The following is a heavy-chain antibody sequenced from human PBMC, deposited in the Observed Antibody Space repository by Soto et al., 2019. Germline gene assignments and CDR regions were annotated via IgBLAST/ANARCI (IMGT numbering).Heavy chain of an antibody. CDR2: FSGSGGST. Sequence: EVQLLGSGGGLVQPGGSLRLSCAASGFTFSSYAMSWVRQAPGKGLEWVSVFSGSGGSTYYADSVKGRFTISRDDSKKTLDLQMNSLRAEDTAVYYCAREKYYYDSRGGYHRVSVFDVWGQGTMVTVSS. J-gene: IGHJ3*01. V-gene: IGHV3-23*01. CDR3: AREKYYYDSRGGYHRVSVFDV. CDR1: GFTFSSYA. D-gene: IGHD3-22*01.